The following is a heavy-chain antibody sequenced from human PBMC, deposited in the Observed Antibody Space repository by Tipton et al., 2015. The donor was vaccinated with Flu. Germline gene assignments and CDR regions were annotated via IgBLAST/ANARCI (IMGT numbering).Heavy chain of an antibody. D-gene: IGHD2-15*01. Sequence: LRLSCTVSGGSISSSSYCWGWIRQPPGKGLEWIGSIYYSGSTYYNPSLKSRVTISVDTSKNQFSLKLSSVTAADTAVYYCATKEVSYCSGGSCYSYYFDYWGQGTLVTVSS. J-gene: IGHJ4*02. CDR1: GGSISSSSYC. V-gene: IGHV4-39*01. CDR2: IYYSGST. CDR3: ATKEVSYCSGGSCYSYYFDY.